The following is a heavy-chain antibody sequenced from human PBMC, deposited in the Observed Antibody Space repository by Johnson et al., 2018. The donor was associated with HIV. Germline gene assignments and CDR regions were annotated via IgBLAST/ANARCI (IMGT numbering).Heavy chain of an antibody. CDR1: GFTFSSYA. CDR2: ISGSGGTT. D-gene: IGHD1-26*01. Sequence: VPLVESGGGVVQPGRSLRLSCAASGFTFSSYAMHWVRQAPGKGLEWVSSISGSGGTTYYADSVKGRFTISRDNSKNSLYLQMNSLRAEDTALYYCARDWAAVGRVGGSYPGGAFDIWGQGTMVTVSS. CDR3: ARDWAAVGRVGGSYPGGAFDI. J-gene: IGHJ3*02. V-gene: IGHV3-23*04.